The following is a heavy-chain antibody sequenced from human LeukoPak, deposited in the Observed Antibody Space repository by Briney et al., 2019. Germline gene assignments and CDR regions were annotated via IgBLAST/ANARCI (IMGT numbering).Heavy chain of an antibody. CDR3: AGDYYGSGRSPY. CDR2: INHSGST. CDR1: GGSFSGYY. Sequence: PSETLSLTCAVYGGSFSGYYWSWIRQPPGKGLEWIGEINHSGSTNYNPSLKSRDTISVDTSKNQFSLKLSSVTAADTAVYYCAGDYYGSGRSPYWGQGTLVTVSS. J-gene: IGHJ4*02. V-gene: IGHV4-34*01. D-gene: IGHD3-10*01.